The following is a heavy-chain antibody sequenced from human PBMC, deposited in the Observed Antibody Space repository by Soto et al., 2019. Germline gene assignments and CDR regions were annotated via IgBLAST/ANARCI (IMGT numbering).Heavy chain of an antibody. D-gene: IGHD2-15*01. Sequence: GASVKVSCKASGYTFTSYDINWVRQATGQGLEWMGWMTPNSGNTGYAQKFQGRVTMTRNTSISTAYMELSSLRSEDTAVYYCAGGYCSGGSCYGDYYYYYGMDVWGQGTTVTVSS. V-gene: IGHV1-8*01. CDR2: MTPNSGNT. CDR3: AGGYCSGGSCYGDYYYYYGMDV. CDR1: GYTFTSYD. J-gene: IGHJ6*02.